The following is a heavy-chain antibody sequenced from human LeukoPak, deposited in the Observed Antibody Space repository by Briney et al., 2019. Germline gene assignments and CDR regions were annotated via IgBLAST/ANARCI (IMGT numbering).Heavy chain of an antibody. CDR2: IYYSGST. CDR3: ARLPLQNNYYYYYMDV. V-gene: IGHV4-39*01. CDR1: GGSISSSSYY. Sequence: MPSETLSLTCTVSGGSISSSSYYWGWIRQPPGKGLEWIGSIYYSGSTYYNPSLKSRVTISVDTSKNQFSLKLSSVTAADTAVYYCARLPLQNNYYYYYMDVWGKGTTVTVSS. D-gene: IGHD1/OR15-1a*01. J-gene: IGHJ6*03.